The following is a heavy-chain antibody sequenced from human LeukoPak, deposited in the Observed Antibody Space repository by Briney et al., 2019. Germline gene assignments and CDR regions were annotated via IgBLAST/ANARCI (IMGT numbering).Heavy chain of an antibody. CDR2: IESDASNT. CDR3: TRDGSGSRIPFDY. CDR1: GFAFGSHW. V-gene: IGHV3-74*01. D-gene: IGHD1-26*01. Sequence: PVGSLRLSCAASGFAFGSHWMHWVRQAPGKGLVWVARIESDASNTRYADSVKGRFTISRDNANKTLYLQMNSLRAEDTAVYYCTRDGSGSRIPFDYWGQGTLVTVSS. J-gene: IGHJ4*02.